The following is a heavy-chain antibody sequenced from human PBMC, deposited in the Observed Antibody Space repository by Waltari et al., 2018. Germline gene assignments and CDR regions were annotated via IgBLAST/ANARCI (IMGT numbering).Heavy chain of an antibody. D-gene: IGHD3-10*01. Sequence: DVQLAQSGAEVKKAGESLKLSCKGSGYSFTTYWIGWVRQMPGKGLEWLGIIESGESDTRYSPSVQGQVTSSVDKSITTAYLQWSSLKASDTAIYFCARRDRGGSVSNYFDYWGQGTLVTVSS. CDR3: ARRDRGGSVSNYFDY. CDR2: IESGESDT. V-gene: IGHV5-51*03. J-gene: IGHJ4*02. CDR1: GYSFTTYW.